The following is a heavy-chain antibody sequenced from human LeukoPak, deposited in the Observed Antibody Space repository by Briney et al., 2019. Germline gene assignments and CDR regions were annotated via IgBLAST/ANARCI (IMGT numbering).Heavy chain of an antibody. V-gene: IGHV1-8*01. J-gene: IGHJ3*02. D-gene: IGHD3-3*01. CDR3: ARGRDVLRFLEWSRKPFDAFDI. Sequence: VASVKVSCKASGYTFTSYDINWVRQATGQGLEWMGWMNTNSGNTGYAQKFQGRVTMTRNTSISTAYMELSSLRSEDTAVYYCARGRDVLRFLEWSRKPFDAFDIWGQGTMVTVSS. CDR1: GYTFTSYD. CDR2: MNTNSGNT.